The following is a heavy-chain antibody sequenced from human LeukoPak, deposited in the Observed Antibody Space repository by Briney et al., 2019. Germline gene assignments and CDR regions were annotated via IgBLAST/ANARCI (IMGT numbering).Heavy chain of an antibody. V-gene: IGHV4-59*08. CDR1: GGSISGYY. Sequence: PSETLSLTCTVSGGSISGYYWSWIRQPPGKGLEWIGYIYYSGSTNYNPSLKSRVTISVDTSKNQFSLNLNSMTAADTAVYYCAKVTGDWMGTYYYYMDVWGKGTTVTVSS. J-gene: IGHJ6*03. CDR3: AKVTGDWMGTYYYYMDV. D-gene: IGHD7-27*01. CDR2: IYYSGST.